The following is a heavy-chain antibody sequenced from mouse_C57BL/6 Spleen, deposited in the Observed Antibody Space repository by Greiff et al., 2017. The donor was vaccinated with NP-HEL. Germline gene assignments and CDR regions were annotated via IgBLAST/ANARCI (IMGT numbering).Heavy chain of an antibody. Sequence: QVQLKESGPELVKPGASVKISCKASGYAFSSSWMNWVKQRPGKGLEWIGRIYPGDGDTNYNGKFKGKATLTADKSSSTAYMQLSSLTSEDSAVYFCARALYYGRAMDYWGQGTSVTVSS. V-gene: IGHV1-82*01. CDR1: GYAFSSSW. CDR3: ARALYYGRAMDY. CDR2: IYPGDGDT. D-gene: IGHD1-1*01. J-gene: IGHJ4*01.